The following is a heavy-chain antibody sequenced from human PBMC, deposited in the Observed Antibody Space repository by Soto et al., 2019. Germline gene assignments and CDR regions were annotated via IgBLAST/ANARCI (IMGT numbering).Heavy chain of an antibody. CDR1: GASVSSSHW. J-gene: IGHJ4*02. Sequence: QVHLQESGPGLVKPSGTLSLTCGVSGASVSSSHWWTLVRQPPGKGLEWIGEIYHVGFTSYNPSLKGRVLMSMDQSRNHFSLKMSSVTAADTAVYYCARVRPPTSTRPAAVIYYFDYWGQGSLVTVSS. CDR3: ARVRPPTSTRPAAVIYYFDY. CDR2: IYHVGFT. D-gene: IGHD2-2*01. V-gene: IGHV4-4*02.